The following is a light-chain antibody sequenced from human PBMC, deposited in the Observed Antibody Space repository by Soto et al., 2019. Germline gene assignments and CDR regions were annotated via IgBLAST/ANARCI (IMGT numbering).Light chain of an antibody. CDR1: SSDIGGYNY. Sequence: QSALTQPPSASGSPGQSVSISCTGTSSDIGGYNYVSWYQQHPGKAPKLIIYEVNKRPSGVPDRVSGSKSGNTASLTVSGLQAEDEADYDCCSYGGSNNMIFGGGTKLTVL. CDR2: EVN. J-gene: IGLJ2*01. V-gene: IGLV2-8*01. CDR3: CSYGGSNNMI.